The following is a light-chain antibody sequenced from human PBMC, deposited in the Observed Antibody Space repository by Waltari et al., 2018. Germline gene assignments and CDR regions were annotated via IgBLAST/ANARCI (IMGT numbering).Light chain of an antibody. Sequence: QSALTQPRSVSGSPGQSVTISCPGTSSDLGASTFSPWYQQPPGRTPKLMIYGVHERPSGVPDRFSGSKSANTASLTISGLQAEDEADYFCCSYAGDYKVVFGGGTKLTVL. CDR2: GVH. CDR1: SSDLGASTF. J-gene: IGLJ2*01. V-gene: IGLV2-11*01. CDR3: CSYAGDYKVV.